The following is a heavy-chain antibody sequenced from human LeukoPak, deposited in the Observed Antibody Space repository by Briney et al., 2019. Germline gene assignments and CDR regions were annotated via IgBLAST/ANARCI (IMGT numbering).Heavy chain of an antibody. D-gene: IGHD6-19*01. J-gene: IGHJ4*02. CDR3: ANYGCSGSPCYKNDY. V-gene: IGHV3-30*18. Sequence: GGSLRLSCAASGFSFSSYGMIWVREAPGKGVERVAVISKDGDKRYYADSVKGRFTISRDDSKKTLYLQMNSLRIEDTSVYSCANYGCSGSPCYKNDYWSQGTLVTVSS. CDR1: GFSFSSYG. CDR2: ISKDGDKR.